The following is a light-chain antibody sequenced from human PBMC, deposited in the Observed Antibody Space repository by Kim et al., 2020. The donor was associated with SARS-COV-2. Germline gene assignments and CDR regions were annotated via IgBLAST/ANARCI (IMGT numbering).Light chain of an antibody. CDR3: QPYGRSPPYI. CDR1: QKLCKWY. V-gene: IGKV3-20*01. J-gene: IGKJ2*01. CDR2: GAS. Sequence: PGDGDILSCRASQKLCKWYLTRHLPKASPAPTLLIYGASNRASGSPARFGESGSGTDCTLTLRRLAPDDFAVCYCQPYGRSPPYIFGQGTKLEI.